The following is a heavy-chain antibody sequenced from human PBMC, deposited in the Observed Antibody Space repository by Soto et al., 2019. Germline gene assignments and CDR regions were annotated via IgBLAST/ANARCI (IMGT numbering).Heavy chain of an antibody. J-gene: IGHJ4*02. CDR2: IIPIFGTA. V-gene: IGHV1-69*13. Sequence: SVKVSCKASGGTFSSYAISWVRQAPGQGLEWMGGIIPIFGTANYAQKFQGRVTITADEFTSTAYMELSSLRSEDTAVYYCAYYDSSGYHFDYWGQGTLVTVSS. D-gene: IGHD3-22*01. CDR1: GGTFSSYA. CDR3: AYYDSSGYHFDY.